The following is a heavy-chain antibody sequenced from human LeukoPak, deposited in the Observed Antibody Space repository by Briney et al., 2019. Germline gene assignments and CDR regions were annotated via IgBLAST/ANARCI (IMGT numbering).Heavy chain of an antibody. Sequence: PGGSLRLSCAASGFTFSSYSMNWVRQAPGKGLEWVSVVYSGGNTYYADSVKGRFTISRDNSKNTPYLQMNSLRAEDTAVYYCAREPPGGGFDYWGQGTLVTVSS. V-gene: IGHV3-66*01. CDR3: AREPPGGGFDY. J-gene: IGHJ4*02. D-gene: IGHD3-16*01. CDR2: VYSGGNT. CDR1: GFTFSSYS.